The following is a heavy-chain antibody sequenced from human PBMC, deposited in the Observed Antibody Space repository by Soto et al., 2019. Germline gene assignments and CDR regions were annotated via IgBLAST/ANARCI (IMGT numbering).Heavy chain of an antibody. D-gene: IGHD3-3*01. CDR1: GFTFSSYA. V-gene: IGHV3-23*01. CDR3: AKRAEGTGLEWLPLYYYYYYMDV. J-gene: IGHJ6*03. Sequence: GGSLRLSCAASGFTFSSYAMSWVRQAPGKGLEWVSAISGSGGSTYYADSVKGRFTISRDNSKNTLYLQMNSLRAEDTAVYYCAKRAEGTGLEWLPLYYYYYYMDVWGKGTTVTVSS. CDR2: ISGSGGST.